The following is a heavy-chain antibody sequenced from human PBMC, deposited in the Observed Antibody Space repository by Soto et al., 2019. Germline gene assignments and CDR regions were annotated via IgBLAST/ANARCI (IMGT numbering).Heavy chain of an antibody. V-gene: IGHV1-69*13. CDR2: IIPIFGTA. CDR3: ARDPGLMVYAAYYYYYGMDV. D-gene: IGHD2-8*01. CDR1: GGTFSSYA. Sequence: SVKVSCKASGGTFSSYAISWVRQAPGQGLEWMGGIIPIFGTANYAQKFQGRVTITADESTSTAYMELSSLRSEDTAVYYCARDPGLMVYAAYYYYYGMDVWGQGTTVTVSS. J-gene: IGHJ6*02.